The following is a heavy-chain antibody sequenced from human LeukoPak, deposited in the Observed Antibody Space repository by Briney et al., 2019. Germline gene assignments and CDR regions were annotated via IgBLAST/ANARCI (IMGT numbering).Heavy chain of an antibody. V-gene: IGHV4-34*01. J-gene: IGHJ4*02. Sequence: SETLSLTCTVSGGSISSYYWSWIRQPPGKGLEWIGEINHSGSTNYNPSLKSRVTISVDTSKNQFSLKLSSVTAADTAVYYCARTGIAAAGPTDYWGQGTLVTVSS. CDR3: ARTGIAAAGPTDY. D-gene: IGHD6-13*01. CDR2: INHSGST. CDR1: GGSISSYY.